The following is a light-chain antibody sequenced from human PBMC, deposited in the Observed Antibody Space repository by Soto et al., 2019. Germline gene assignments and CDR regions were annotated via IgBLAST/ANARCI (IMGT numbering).Light chain of an antibody. CDR3: QQLKTYPLT. CDR1: QGISNY. Sequence: DIQFTQSPSFLSASVEDRVTITCRASQGISNYLAWYQQKPGNAPKLLIYGTSTLQSELPSRFSGSGSRTEFSLTISSLQHDDFATYFCQQLKTYPLTFGGGTNVDI. V-gene: IGKV1-9*01. CDR2: GTS. J-gene: IGKJ4*01.